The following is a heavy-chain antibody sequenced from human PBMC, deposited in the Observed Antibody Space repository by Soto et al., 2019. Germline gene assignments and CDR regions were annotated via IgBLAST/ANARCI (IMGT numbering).Heavy chain of an antibody. D-gene: IGHD6-13*01. CDR3: DRVGIAAAAMGWFDP. CDR2: INPSGGST. J-gene: IGHJ5*02. CDR1: GYTFTSYY. V-gene: IGHV1-46*03. Sequence: QVQLVQSGAEVKKPGASVKVSCKASGYTFTSYYMHWVRQAPGQGLEWMGIINPSGGSTSYAQKFQGRITMTRDTSTSTVYIELSSLRSEDTAVYYCDRVGIAAAAMGWFDPWGQGTLVTVSS.